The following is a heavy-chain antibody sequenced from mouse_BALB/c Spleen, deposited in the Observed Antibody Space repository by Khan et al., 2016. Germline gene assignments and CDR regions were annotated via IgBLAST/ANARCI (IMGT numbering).Heavy chain of an antibody. CDR3: AKDYYGSSYVSLFAY. CDR1: GYSFIDYN. CDR2: IDPYNGGT. D-gene: IGHD1-1*01. V-gene: IGHV1S135*01. Sequence: VQLKQSGPELVKPGASVKVSCKASGYSFIDYNMYWVKQSHGKSLEWIGYIDPYNGGTNYNQKFKDKATLTVDKSSSTAFMHLNSLTSEDSAVYYGAKDYYGSSYVSLFAYWGQGTLVTVSA. J-gene: IGHJ3*01.